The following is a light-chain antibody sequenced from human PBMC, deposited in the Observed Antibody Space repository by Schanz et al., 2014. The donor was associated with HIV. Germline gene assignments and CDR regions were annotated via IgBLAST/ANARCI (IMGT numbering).Light chain of an antibody. CDR1: SSDIGAYNY. Sequence: QSALIQPASVSGSPGQSITISCTGTSSDIGAYNYVSWYQQHPGKAPKLMIYEVTKRPSGVPDRFSGSKSGSTASLTVSGLQPEDEADYYCSSFAGSNIPWVFGGGTKLTVL. J-gene: IGLJ3*02. CDR2: EVT. CDR3: SSFAGSNIPWV. V-gene: IGLV2-8*01.